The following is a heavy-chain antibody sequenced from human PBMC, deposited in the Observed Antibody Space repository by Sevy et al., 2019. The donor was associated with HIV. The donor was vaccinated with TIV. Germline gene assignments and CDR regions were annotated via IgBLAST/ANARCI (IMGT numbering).Heavy chain of an antibody. V-gene: IGHV4-34*01. Sequence: SETLSLTCAVYGGSFSGYYWSWIRQPPGKGLEWIGEINHSGSTNYNPSLKSRVTISVDTSKNQSSLKLSSVTAADTAVYYCARDYYGSGSYYKTTRGMDVWGQGTTVTVSS. D-gene: IGHD3-10*01. CDR3: ARDYYGSGSYYKTTRGMDV. CDR1: GGSFSGYY. CDR2: INHSGST. J-gene: IGHJ6*02.